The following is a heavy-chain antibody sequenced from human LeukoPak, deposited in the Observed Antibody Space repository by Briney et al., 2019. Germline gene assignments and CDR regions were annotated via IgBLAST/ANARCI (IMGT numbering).Heavy chain of an antibody. CDR1: GFTFSSYW. CDR3: ARARLGNGDTVDY. V-gene: IGHV3-74*01. J-gene: IGHJ4*02. Sequence: PWGSLRLSCAASGFTFSSYWMHWVRQAPGKGLVWVSRISSDGSSTSYADSVKGRFTISRDNAKNTLYLQINSLSAEDTAVYYCARARLGNGDTVDYWGQGTLVTVSS. CDR2: ISSDGSST. D-gene: IGHD4-17*01.